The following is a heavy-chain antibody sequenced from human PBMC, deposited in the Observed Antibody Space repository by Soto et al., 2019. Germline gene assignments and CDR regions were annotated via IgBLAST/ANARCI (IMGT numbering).Heavy chain of an antibody. V-gene: IGHV1-69*13. CDR3: ARLGYYDSSGRGGHWFDP. CDR1: GGTFSSYA. Sequence: ASVKVSCKASGGTFSSYAISWVRQAPGQGLEWMGGIIPIFGTANYAQKFQGRVTITADESTSTAYMELSSLRSEDTAVYYCARLGYYDSSGRGGHWFDPWGQGTLVTVSS. CDR2: IIPIFGTA. D-gene: IGHD3-22*01. J-gene: IGHJ5*02.